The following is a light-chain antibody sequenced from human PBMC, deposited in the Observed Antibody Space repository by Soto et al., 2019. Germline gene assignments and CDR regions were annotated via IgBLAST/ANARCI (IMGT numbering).Light chain of an antibody. CDR1: QSVSSN. CDR3: QQYNNWPL. V-gene: IGKV3-15*01. CDR2: GAS. J-gene: IGKJ4*01. Sequence: EIVMTQSPATLSVSPGERATLSCRASQSVSSNLAWYQQKPGQAPRLLIYGASTRAPGIPARLSGSGSGTEFTLTISSRQSEEFAVYYCQQYNNWPLFGGGTKVEIK.